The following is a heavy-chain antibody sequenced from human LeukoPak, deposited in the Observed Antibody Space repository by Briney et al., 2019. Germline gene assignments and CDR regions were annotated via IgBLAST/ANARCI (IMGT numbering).Heavy chain of an antibody. CDR2: ISTSGSSI. CDR3: ARDATTELGTVYMDV. V-gene: IGHV3-48*03. J-gene: IGHJ6*03. CDR1: GFTFSTYE. Sequence: GGSMRLSCAASGFTFSTYEINWVRQAPGKGLEWLSHISTSGSSIHYADSVKGRFTISRDNAKNSLYLQMNSLRVEDTAVYYCARDATTELGTVYMDVWGKGTTVTISS. D-gene: IGHD4-17*01.